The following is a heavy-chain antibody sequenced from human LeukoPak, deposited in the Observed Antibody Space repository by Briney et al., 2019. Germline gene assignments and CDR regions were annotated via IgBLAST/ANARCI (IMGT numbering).Heavy chain of an antibody. Sequence: GGSLRLSCAASGFTFSSYAMSWVRQAPGRGLEWVSALSGSGGSTYYADSVKGRFTISRDNSKNTLYLQMNSLRAEDTAVYYCARDYDYVWGSYRLAFDYWGQGTLVTVSS. D-gene: IGHD3-16*02. V-gene: IGHV3-23*01. J-gene: IGHJ4*02. CDR3: ARDYDYVWGSYRLAFDY. CDR2: LSGSGGST. CDR1: GFTFSSYA.